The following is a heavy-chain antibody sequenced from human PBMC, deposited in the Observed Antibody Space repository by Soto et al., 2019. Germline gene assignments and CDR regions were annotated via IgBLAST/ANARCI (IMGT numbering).Heavy chain of an antibody. Sequence: PGGSLRLSCAASGFTFSSYWMSWVRQAPGKGLEWVANIKQDGSEKYYADSVKGRFTISRDNSKNTLYLQMNSLRAEDTAVYYCAREDTYYYDSSGSPGHYWGQGTLVTVSS. V-gene: IGHV3-7*01. CDR2: IKQDGSEK. CDR1: GFTFSSYW. J-gene: IGHJ4*02. D-gene: IGHD3-22*01. CDR3: AREDTYYYDSSGSPGHY.